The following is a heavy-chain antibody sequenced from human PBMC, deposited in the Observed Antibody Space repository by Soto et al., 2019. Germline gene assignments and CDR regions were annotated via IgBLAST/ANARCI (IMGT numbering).Heavy chain of an antibody. CDR3: ARNPTV. J-gene: IGHJ4*02. D-gene: IGHD4-17*01. Sequence: QVQLQESGPGLVKPSQTLSLTCTVSGGSISSGGYSWSSIRQHPGKGLEWIGYIYYSGSTYYNPSIKSRVTISVDTSTNQFPLKLSSVTAADTAVYYCARNPTVWGQGTLVTVS. V-gene: IGHV4-31*03. CDR1: GGSISSGGYS. CDR2: IYYSGST.